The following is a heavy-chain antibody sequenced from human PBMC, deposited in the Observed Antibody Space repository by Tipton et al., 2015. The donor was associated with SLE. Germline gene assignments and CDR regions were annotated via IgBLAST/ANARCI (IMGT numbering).Heavy chain of an antibody. V-gene: IGHV5-51*03. CDR2: IYPGDSDA. J-gene: IGHJ6*02. Sequence: QLVQSGAEVKKPGESLRIACKGSGYIFTDYWIGWVRQMPGRGLEWMGIIYPGDSDARYNRSFKGQVTISADKSINTAYLQRSSLKASDTAMYFCARGSGWSEYYGMDVWGQGTTVTVSS. CDR3: ARGSGWSEYYGMDV. D-gene: IGHD6-19*01. CDR1: GYIFTDYW.